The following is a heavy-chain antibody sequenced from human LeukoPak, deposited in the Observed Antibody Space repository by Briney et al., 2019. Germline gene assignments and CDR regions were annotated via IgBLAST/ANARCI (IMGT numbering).Heavy chain of an antibody. CDR3: VRVFCSESSCFYFDS. J-gene: IGHJ4*02. CDR2: IHHTGIT. V-gene: IGHV4-4*02. CDR1: GDSISTTHW. D-gene: IGHD2-15*01. Sequence: SETLSLTCGVSGDSISTTHWWSWVRLPPGKELEWIGEIHHTGITHYSPSLNSRVTISVEKSQNQFSRKLNSVTAADTAVYYCVRVFCSESSCFYFDSWGQGTLVTVSS.